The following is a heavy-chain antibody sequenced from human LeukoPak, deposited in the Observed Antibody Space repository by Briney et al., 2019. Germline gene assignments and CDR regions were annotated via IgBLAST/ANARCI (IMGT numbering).Heavy chain of an antibody. CDR2: IYYSGTT. CDR1: GGSISSSSYY. V-gene: IGHV4-39*01. J-gene: IGHJ4*02. Sequence: SETLSLTCTVSGGSISSSSYYWGWIRQPPGKGLEWIGNIYYSGTTYYSPSLKSRVTISVDTSKNQFSLKLSSVTAADTAVYYCARALAAAGPCYFDYWGQGTLVTVSS. CDR3: ARALAAAGPCYFDY. D-gene: IGHD6-13*01.